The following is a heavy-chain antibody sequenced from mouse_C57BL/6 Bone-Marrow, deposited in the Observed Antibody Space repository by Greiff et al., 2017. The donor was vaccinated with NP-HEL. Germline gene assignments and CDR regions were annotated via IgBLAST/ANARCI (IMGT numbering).Heavy chain of an antibody. D-gene: IGHD1-1*01. CDR1: GYTFTSYG. V-gene: IGHV1-81*01. CDR3: ARAGLLDWYFDV. J-gene: IGHJ1*03. Sequence: VQGVESGAELARPGASVKLSCKASGYTFTSYGISWVKQRTGQGLEWIGEIYPRSGNTYYNEKFKGKATLTADKSSSTAYMELRSLTSEDSAVYFCARAGLLDWYFDVWGTGTTVTVSS. CDR2: IYPRSGNT.